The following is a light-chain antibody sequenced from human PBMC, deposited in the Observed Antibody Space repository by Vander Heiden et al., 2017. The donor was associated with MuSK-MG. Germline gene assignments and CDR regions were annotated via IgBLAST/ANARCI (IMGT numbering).Light chain of an antibody. Sequence: DIEMTQSPSTLSASVGDRVTITCRASQSISSWLDWYQQKPGKAPKLLIYKASSFESGVPSRFSGSGSGTEFTLTISSLHPDDFATYYCQQYYSYSPTFGPGTKVEIK. J-gene: IGKJ1*01. CDR1: QSISSW. CDR3: QQYYSYSPT. CDR2: KAS. V-gene: IGKV1-5*03.